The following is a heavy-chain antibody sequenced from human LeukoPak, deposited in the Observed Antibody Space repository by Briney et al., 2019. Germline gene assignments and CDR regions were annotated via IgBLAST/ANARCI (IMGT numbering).Heavy chain of an antibody. Sequence: ASVKVSCKASGYTFTSYDINWVRQAAGQGLEWMGWMNPNNGNTGYAQKFQGRVTMTRSTSISTAYMELSSLRSEDTAVYYCARLASSSWPLYYYYGMDVWGQGTTVTVSS. CDR3: ARLASSSWPLYYYYGMDV. D-gene: IGHD6-13*01. J-gene: IGHJ6*02. CDR2: MNPNNGNT. V-gene: IGHV1-8*01. CDR1: GYTFTSYD.